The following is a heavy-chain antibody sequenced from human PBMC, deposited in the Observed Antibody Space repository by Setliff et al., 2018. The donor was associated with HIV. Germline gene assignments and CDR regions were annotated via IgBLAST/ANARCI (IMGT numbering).Heavy chain of an antibody. J-gene: IGHJ4*02. Sequence: PSETLSLTCTVSGGSISSHYWSCIRQPPGKGLEWIGSIYYSGSTNYNPSLKSRFTISVDTSKNQFSLKLSSVTAADTAVYYCARDLGGGRSGYYYDRTIDYWGQGTLVTVSS. CDR3: ARDLGGGRSGYYYDRTIDY. CDR1: GGSISSHY. CDR2: IYYSGST. V-gene: IGHV4-59*11. D-gene: IGHD3-22*01.